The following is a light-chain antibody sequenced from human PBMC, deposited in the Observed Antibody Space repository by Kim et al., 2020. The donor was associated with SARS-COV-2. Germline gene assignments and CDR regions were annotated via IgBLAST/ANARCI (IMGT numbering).Light chain of an antibody. V-gene: IGLV3-21*04. CDR2: YDS. Sequence: APGKTARITCGGNNIGSKSVHWYQQKPGQAPVLVIYYDSDRPSGIPERFSGSNSGNTATLTISRVEAGDEADYYCQVWDSSSDRVVFGGETQLTVL. J-gene: IGLJ2*01. CDR1: NIGSKS. CDR3: QVWDSSSDRVV.